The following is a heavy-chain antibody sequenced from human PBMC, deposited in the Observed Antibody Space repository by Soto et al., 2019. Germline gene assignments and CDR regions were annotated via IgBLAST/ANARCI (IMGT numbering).Heavy chain of an antibody. J-gene: IGHJ4*02. V-gene: IGHV4-59*08. CDR1: GGSISSYY. CDR2: IYYSGST. Sequence: SETLSLTCTVSGGSISSYYWSWIRQPPGKGLEWIGYIYYSGSTNYNPSLKSRVTISVDTSKNQFSLKLSSVTAADTAVYYCARHPNNGYNYYFDYWGQGTLVTVSS. D-gene: IGHD5-12*01. CDR3: ARHPNNGYNYYFDY.